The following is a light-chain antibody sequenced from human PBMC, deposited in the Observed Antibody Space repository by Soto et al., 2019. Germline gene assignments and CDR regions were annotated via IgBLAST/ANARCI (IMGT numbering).Light chain of an antibody. Sequence: EIMLKQSPGTLSLTPGERATLSCRASQRVSSGYVAWYQQKPGQAPRLLIYGASSRATGIPDRFRASASGTDFTLTISRLEPEDFAVYFCQQYGGSPAITFGQGTRLEIK. CDR2: GAS. J-gene: IGKJ5*01. CDR3: QQYGGSPAIT. V-gene: IGKV3-20*01. CDR1: QRVSSGY.